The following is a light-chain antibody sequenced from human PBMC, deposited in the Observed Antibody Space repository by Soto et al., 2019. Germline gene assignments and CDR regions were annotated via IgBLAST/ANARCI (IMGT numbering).Light chain of an antibody. CDR1: SSNIGSNT. J-gene: IGLJ1*01. Sequence: QSVLTQPPSASGTPGQRVTISCSGSSSNIGSNTVNWYQQLPGTAPKLLIHANNQRPSGVPDRCSGSKSGTSASLAISWLQSEDADYYCAAWDDSLNGYVFGTGTKVTVL. CDR2: ANN. CDR3: AAWDDSLNGYV. V-gene: IGLV1-44*01.